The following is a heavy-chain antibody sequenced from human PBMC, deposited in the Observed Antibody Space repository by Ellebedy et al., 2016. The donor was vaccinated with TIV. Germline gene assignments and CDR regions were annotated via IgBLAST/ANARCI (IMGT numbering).Heavy chain of an antibody. Sequence: GESLKISCAASGFIFSSYGMAWVRQAPGRGPEWVSSIGGSGSESYYGDAVRGRFTIFRDNAKNSLFLHMNSLTAEDTGVYYCGRSIVGLSRGLDVWGQGTTVIISS. V-gene: IGHV3-21*06. D-gene: IGHD1-26*01. CDR1: GFIFSSYG. CDR2: IGGSGSES. J-gene: IGHJ6*02. CDR3: GRSIVGLSRGLDV.